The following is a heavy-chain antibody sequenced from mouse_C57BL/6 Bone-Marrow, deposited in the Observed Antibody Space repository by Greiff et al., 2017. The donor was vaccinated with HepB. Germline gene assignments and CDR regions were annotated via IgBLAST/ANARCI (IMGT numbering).Heavy chain of an antibody. J-gene: IGHJ2*01. V-gene: IGHV14-3*01. CDR1: GFNIKNTY. CDR3: ATRAVVGYYFDY. D-gene: IGHD1-1*01. Sequence: DVKLQESVAELVRPGASVKLSCTASGFNIKNTYMHWVKQRPEQGLEWIGRIDPANGNTKYAPKFQGKATITADTSSNTAYLQLSSLTSEDTAIYYCATRAVVGYYFDYWGQGTTLTVSS. CDR2: IDPANGNT.